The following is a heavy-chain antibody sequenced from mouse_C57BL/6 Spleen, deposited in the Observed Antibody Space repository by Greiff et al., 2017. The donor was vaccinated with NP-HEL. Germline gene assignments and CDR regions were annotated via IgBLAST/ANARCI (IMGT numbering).Heavy chain of an antibody. Sequence: EVQLQQSGPELVKPGASVKISCKASGYTFTDYYMNWVKQSHGKSLEWIGDINPNNGGTSYNQKFKGKATLTVDKSSSTAYMELRSLTSEDSAVYYCAREALPTVVAMGSMDYWGQGTSVTVSS. D-gene: IGHD1-1*01. V-gene: IGHV1-26*01. CDR1: GYTFTDYY. J-gene: IGHJ4*01. CDR3: AREALPTVVAMGSMDY. CDR2: INPNNGGT.